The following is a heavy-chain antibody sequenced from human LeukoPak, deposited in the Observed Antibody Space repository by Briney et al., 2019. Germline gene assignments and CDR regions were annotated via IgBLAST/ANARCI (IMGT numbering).Heavy chain of an antibody. CDR3: ASLKPDY. CDR2: INHSGST. Sequence: PSETLSLTCAAYGGSFSGYYWSWIRQPPGKGLEWIGEINHSGSTNYNPSLKSRVTISVDTSKNQFSLKVSSVTAADTAVYYCASLKPDYWGQGTLVTVSS. V-gene: IGHV4-34*01. CDR1: GGSFSGYY. D-gene: IGHD1-14*01. J-gene: IGHJ4*02.